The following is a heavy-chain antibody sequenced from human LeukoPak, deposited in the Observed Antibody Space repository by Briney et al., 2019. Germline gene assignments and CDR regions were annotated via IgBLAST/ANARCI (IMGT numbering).Heavy chain of an antibody. Sequence: ASVKVSCKASGYTFTNYLLRWVRQAPGQGLEWVGRITPSVDTTNYAQKFRDRVTMTSDTSTSTVYMELSSLRSEDTAVYHCVREESGGYFDYWGQGTLVTVSS. CDR3: VREESGGYFDY. V-gene: IGHV1-46*01. CDR2: ITPSVDTT. J-gene: IGHJ4*02. CDR1: GYTFTNYL. D-gene: IGHD2-8*02.